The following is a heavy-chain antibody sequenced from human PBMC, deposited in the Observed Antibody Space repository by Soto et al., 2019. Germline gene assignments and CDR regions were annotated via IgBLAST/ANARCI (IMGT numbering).Heavy chain of an antibody. Sequence: QLLESGGGLVQPGGSLRLSCAASGFTFRNYAMSWVRQAPGKGLEWVSGMSIGYEKTFYGDSVQGRFTVSRDSSQNTVDLQMNSLRVEDTAKYYCVRWDGYGDLWGQGTLVTVSS. J-gene: IGHJ4*02. CDR3: VRWDGYGDL. V-gene: IGHV3-23*01. CDR1: GFTFRNYA. CDR2: MSIGYEKT. D-gene: IGHD5-18*01.